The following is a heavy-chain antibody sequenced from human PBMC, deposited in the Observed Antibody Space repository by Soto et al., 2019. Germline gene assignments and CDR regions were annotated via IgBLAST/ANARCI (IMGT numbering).Heavy chain of an antibody. Sequence: GPSVRLSYAASGFTFSSFGIQWVRQAPGKGLEWVAVISYDGSNKYYADSVKGRFTLSRDNSKNTLFLQMNSLRAEDTAVYYCAKSRYRNAYYSSEEFWAQGT. V-gene: IGHV3-30*18. D-gene: IGHD3-22*01. J-gene: IGHJ4*02. CDR1: GFTFSSFG. CDR2: ISYDGSNK. CDR3: AKSRYRNAYYSSEEF.